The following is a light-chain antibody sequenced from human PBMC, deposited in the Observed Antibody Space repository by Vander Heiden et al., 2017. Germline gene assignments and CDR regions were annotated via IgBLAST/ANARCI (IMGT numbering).Light chain of an antibody. CDR3: QQCASYYS. CDR1: QDITDW. CDR2: KAS. J-gene: IGKJ2*03. V-gene: IGKV1-5*03. Sequence: EIQMTQSPSTLSASVGDKVTITCRATQDITDWLAWYQQRPGEAPRLLIYKASNLESGVPSRFSGSGSGTQFTLTISSLQPDDSATYYCQQCASYYSFGQGTKVEIK.